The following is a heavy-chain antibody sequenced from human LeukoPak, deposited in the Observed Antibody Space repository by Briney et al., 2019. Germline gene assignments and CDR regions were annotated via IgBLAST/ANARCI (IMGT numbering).Heavy chain of an antibody. CDR2: ISYDGSNK. CDR3: ASLAAAGKRGLDY. J-gene: IGHJ4*02. V-gene: IGHV3-30*03. CDR1: GFTFSSYG. Sequence: GGSLRLSCAASGFTFSSYGMHWVRQAPGKGLEWVAVISYDGSNKYYADSVKGRFTISRDNSKNTLYLQMNSLRAEDTAVYYCASLAAAGKRGLDYWGQGTLVTVSS. D-gene: IGHD6-13*01.